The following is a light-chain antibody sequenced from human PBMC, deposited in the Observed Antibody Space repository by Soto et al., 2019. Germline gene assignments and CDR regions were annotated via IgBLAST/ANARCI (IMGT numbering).Light chain of an antibody. J-gene: IGKJ3*01. CDR3: QKYNSGLET. CDR1: QGISNS. CDR2: DAS. V-gene: IGKV1-27*01. Sequence: DIQMTQSPSSLSAFVGDRVTSSCRASQGISNSVAWYQQKPGKVPKVLIYDASTLQSGVPSRFSGSGSGTDFTLTISSLQPEDVAIYYCQKYNSGLETFGPGTKVDIK.